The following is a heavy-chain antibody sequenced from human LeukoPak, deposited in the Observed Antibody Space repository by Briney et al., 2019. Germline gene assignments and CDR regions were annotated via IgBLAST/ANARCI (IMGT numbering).Heavy chain of an antibody. J-gene: IGHJ6*03. CDR3: ARGVHYDILTGYYIPKVTPMVHHYYYYMDV. D-gene: IGHD3-9*01. CDR1: GFNFSIDS. V-gene: IGHV3-21*01. Sequence: PGGSLRLSCAASGFNFSIDSMNWVRQAPGKGLEWVSFISSSSSYLYYADSVMGRFTISRDNAKNSLYLHMSSLRADDTAVYYCARGVHYDILTGYYIPKVTPMVHHYYYYMDVWGKGTTVTSSS. CDR2: ISSSSSYL.